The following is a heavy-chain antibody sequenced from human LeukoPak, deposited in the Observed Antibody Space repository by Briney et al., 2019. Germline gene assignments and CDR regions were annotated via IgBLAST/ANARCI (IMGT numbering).Heavy chain of an antibody. V-gene: IGHV3-48*03. Sequence: GGSLRLSCAASGFTFSSYEMNWVRQAPGKGLEWVSYISSSGSTIYYADSVKGRFTISRDNAKNSLYLQMNSLRAEDTAVYYCAELGINMIGGVWGKGTTVTISS. J-gene: IGHJ6*04. CDR3: AELGINMIGGV. CDR1: GFTFSSYE. CDR2: ISSSGSTI. D-gene: IGHD3-10*02.